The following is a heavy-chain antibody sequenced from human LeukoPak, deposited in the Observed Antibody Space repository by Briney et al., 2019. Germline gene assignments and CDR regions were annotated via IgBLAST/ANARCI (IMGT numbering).Heavy chain of an antibody. CDR2: IHYDGNT. J-gene: IGHJ4*02. D-gene: IGHD5-24*01. CDR1: GGSISSSTYS. CDR3: ARHSLNNYGSYY. V-gene: IGHV4-39*01. Sequence: SETLSLTCTVSGGSISSSTYSWTWIRQPPGKGPEWIGSIHYDGNTYYKPSLKSRVTISVDTSKIQFSLRLSSATAADMATYYCARHSLNNYGSYYWGQGTLVTVSS.